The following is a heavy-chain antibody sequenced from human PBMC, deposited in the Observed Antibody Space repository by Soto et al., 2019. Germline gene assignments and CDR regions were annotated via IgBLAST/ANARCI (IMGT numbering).Heavy chain of an antibody. D-gene: IGHD2-15*01. J-gene: IGHJ4*02. CDR2: IHSSGGT. CDR1: NGSITSGDYF. CDR3: ASVVVGATRQTGSDH. Sequence: QLQDLGPGLVKPSETLSLTCSVSNGSITSGDYFWGWIRQPPGKGLEFIGSIHSSGGTYYSPSLKSRVSISIDKSKNQFSLKVTSVTAGDTAVYFCASVVVGATRQTGSDHWGQGTLVTVS. V-gene: IGHV4-39*01.